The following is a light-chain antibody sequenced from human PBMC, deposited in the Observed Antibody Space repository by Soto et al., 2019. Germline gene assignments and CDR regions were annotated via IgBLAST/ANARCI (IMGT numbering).Light chain of an antibody. CDR1: SSNIGNNY. CDR3: GTWDNSLSAGV. CDR2: DNN. J-gene: IGLJ3*02. Sequence: QSVLTQPPSVSAAPGQKVTISCSGSSSNIGNNYVSWYQQRPGTAPKLLIYDNNKRPSGIPDRFSGSKSGTSATLGITGLQTGDEADYYGGTWDNSLSAGVFGGGTKVTVL. V-gene: IGLV1-51*01.